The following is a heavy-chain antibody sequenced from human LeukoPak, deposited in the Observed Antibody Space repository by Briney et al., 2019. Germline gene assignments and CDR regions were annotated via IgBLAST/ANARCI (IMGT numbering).Heavy chain of an antibody. J-gene: IGHJ4*02. CDR2: ISGSGGST. Sequence: GGSLRLSCAVSGFTFSSYAMSWVRQAPGKGLEWVSAISGSGGSTYYADSVKGRFTISRDNSKNTLYLQMNSLRAEDTAVYYCAKEPTYYYDSSGYTFDYWGQGTLVTVSS. CDR3: AKEPTYYYDSSGYTFDY. V-gene: IGHV3-23*01. CDR1: GFTFSSYA. D-gene: IGHD3-22*01.